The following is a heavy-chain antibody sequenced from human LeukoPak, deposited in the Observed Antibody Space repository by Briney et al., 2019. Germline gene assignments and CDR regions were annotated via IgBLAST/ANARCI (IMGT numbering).Heavy chain of an antibody. CDR2: IRYDGSNK. CDR1: GFTFSSYA. J-gene: IGHJ4*02. CDR3: AKGAYYYGSGSYYGD. V-gene: IGHV3-30*02. Sequence: GRSLRLSCAASGFTFSSYAMHWVRQAPGKGLEWVAFIRYDGSNKYYADSVKGRFTISRDNSKSTLYLQMNSLRAEDTAVYYCAKGAYYYGSGSYYGDWGQGTLVTVSS. D-gene: IGHD3-10*01.